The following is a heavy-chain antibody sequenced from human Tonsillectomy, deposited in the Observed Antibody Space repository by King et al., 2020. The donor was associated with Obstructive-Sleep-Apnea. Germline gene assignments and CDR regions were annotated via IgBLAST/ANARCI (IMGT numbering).Heavy chain of an antibody. J-gene: IGHJ4*02. CDR1: GGTFSSYA. D-gene: IGHD4-17*01. Sequence: VQLVESGAEVKKPGSSVKVSCKASGGTFSSYAITWVRQAPGQGLEWMGGIIPIFGIANYAQKFQGRVPITADKSTGTAYMELGSLRSEDTAVYYCAGALFHYGDYFHFDYWGQGTLVTVSS. CDR2: IIPIFGIA. V-gene: IGHV1-69*17. CDR3: AGALFHYGDYFHFDY.